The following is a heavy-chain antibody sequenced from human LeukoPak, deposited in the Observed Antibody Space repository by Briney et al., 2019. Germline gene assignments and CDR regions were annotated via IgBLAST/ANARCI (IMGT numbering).Heavy chain of an antibody. Sequence: GGSLRLSCAASGVMFTSYWMTWVRQAPGKGLEWVANIKQDGSEKYYVDSVKGRFTISRDNAKNSVYLQMNSLRAEDTAVYYCARRHHFGFLDSWGQGTLVTVSP. D-gene: IGHD3-10*01. J-gene: IGHJ4*02. V-gene: IGHV3-7*04. CDR1: GVMFTSYW. CDR2: IKQDGSEK. CDR3: ARRHHFGFLDS.